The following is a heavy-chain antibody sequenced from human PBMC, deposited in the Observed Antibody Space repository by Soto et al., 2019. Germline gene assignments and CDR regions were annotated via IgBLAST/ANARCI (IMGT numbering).Heavy chain of an antibody. Sequence: QVQLQQWGAGLLKPSETLSLTCAVYGGSFSGYFWSWIRQPPGKGLEWIGEINHSGSTNYNPSLKSRVTISVDTSKNQFSLKLSSVTAADTAVYYCARGLRDWYHDYGMDVWGQRTTVTVSS. CDR1: GGSFSGYF. CDR3: ARGLRDWYHDYGMDV. V-gene: IGHV4-34*01. D-gene: IGHD3-9*01. CDR2: INHSGST. J-gene: IGHJ6*02.